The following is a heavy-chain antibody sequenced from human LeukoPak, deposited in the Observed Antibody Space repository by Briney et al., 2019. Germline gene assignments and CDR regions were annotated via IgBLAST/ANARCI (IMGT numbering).Heavy chain of an antibody. D-gene: IGHD5/OR15-5a*01. CDR1: GFTFSSYW. CDR2: IKQDGSER. CDR3: AEVVSGY. V-gene: IGHV3-7*05. Sequence: TGGSLRLSCAASGFTFSSYWMTWVRQAPGKGLEWVANIKQDGSERYYVDSVKGRFTISRDNAKSSLYLQLNSLRAEDTAVYYCAEVVSGYWGQGTLVTVSS. J-gene: IGHJ4*02.